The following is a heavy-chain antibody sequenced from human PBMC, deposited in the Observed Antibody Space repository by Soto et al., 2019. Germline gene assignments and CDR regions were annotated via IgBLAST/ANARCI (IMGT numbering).Heavy chain of an antibody. V-gene: IGHV3-7*01. CDR3: ASRYCSGGSCYRFDY. J-gene: IGHJ4*02. CDR2: IKQDGSEK. CDR1: GFTFSSYW. Sequence: EVQLVESGGGLVQPGGSLRLSCAASGFTFSSYWMSWVCQAPGKGLEWVANIKQDGSEKYYVDSVKGRFTISRDNAKNSLYLQMNSLRAEDTAVYYCASRYCSGGSCYRFDYWGQGTLVTVSS. D-gene: IGHD2-15*01.